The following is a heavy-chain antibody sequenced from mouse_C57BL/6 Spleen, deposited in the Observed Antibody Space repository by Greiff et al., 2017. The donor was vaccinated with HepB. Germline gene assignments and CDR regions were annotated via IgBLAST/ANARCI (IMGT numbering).Heavy chain of an antibody. CDR1: GYTFTSYW. CDR2: IDPSDSYT. CDR3: ARFSTRDY. D-gene: IGHD1-1*01. Sequence: QLQQPGAELVKPGASVKLSFKASGYTFTSYWMQWVKQRPGQGLEWIGAIDPSDSYTNYNQKFKGKATLTVDTSSSTAYMQLSSLTSEDSAVYYCARFSTRDYWGQGTTLTVSS. J-gene: IGHJ2*01. V-gene: IGHV1-50*01.